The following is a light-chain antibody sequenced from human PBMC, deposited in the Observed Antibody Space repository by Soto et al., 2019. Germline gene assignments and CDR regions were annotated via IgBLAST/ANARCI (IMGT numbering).Light chain of an antibody. CDR3: CSYAGSYTFS. J-gene: IGLJ2*01. Sequence: QSALTQPRSVSESPGQSVTISCTGTSSDIGSSNYVSWYQQYPGKAPKLMIYDVTQRPSGVPGRFSGSKSGNTASLTISGLRAEDEADYYCCSYAGSYTFSFGGGTKVTVL. V-gene: IGLV2-11*01. CDR2: DVT. CDR1: SSDIGSSNY.